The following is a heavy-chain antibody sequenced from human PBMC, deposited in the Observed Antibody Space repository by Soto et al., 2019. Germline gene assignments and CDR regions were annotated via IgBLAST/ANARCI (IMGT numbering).Heavy chain of an antibody. CDR1: GDSISSNNW. D-gene: IGHD3-10*01. J-gene: IGHJ4*02. CDR3: ATRIYGTYYFDY. CDR2: IYHSGST. Sequence: SETLSLTCAVSGDSISSNNWWSWVRQPPGKGLEWIGEIYHSGSTNYSPSLMSSVTISLDKPKNQFSLHLSSVTAADTAVYYCATRIYGTYYFDYWGQGALVTVSS. V-gene: IGHV4-4*02.